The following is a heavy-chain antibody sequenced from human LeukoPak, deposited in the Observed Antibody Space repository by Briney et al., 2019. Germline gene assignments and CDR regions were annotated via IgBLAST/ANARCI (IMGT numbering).Heavy chain of an antibody. V-gene: IGHV3-23*01. CDR1: GFTSSSYA. D-gene: IGHD6-13*01. Sequence: GGSLRLSCAASGFTSSSYAMSWVRQAPGKGLEWVSAISGSGGSTYYADSVKGRFTISRDNSKNTLYLQMNSLRAEDTAVYYCAKGRGIAAAVSSAFDIWGQGTMVTVSS. J-gene: IGHJ3*02. CDR2: ISGSGGST. CDR3: AKGRGIAAAVSSAFDI.